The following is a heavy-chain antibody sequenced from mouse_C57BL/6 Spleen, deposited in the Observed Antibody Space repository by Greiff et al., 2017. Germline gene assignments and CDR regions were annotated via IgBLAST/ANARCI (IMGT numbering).Heavy chain of an antibody. CDR2: IYPGRGST. J-gene: IGHJ2*01. V-gene: IGHV1-55*01. D-gene: IGHD2-4*01. CDR3: VIDYDYGGGLYFDY. CDR1: GYTFPSYW. Sequence: QVQLQQPGAELVKPGASVKMSCKASGYTFPSYWITWVKQRPGQGLEWIGDIYPGRGSTNYNEKFTSKATLTVDTSSSTAYMQLSSLTSEDSAVYYCVIDYDYGGGLYFDYWGQCTTLAVSS.